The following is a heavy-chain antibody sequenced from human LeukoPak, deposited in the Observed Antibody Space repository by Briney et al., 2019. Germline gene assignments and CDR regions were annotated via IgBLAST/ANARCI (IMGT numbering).Heavy chain of an antibody. D-gene: IGHD3-22*01. CDR2: IGGGGGRT. CDR3: AKEYYYDSSGYYHGRDAFDI. J-gene: IGHJ3*02. CDR1: GFTFSSYG. Sequence: GGSLRLSCAASGFTFSSYGLSWVRQAPGKGLDWVSAIGGGGGRTYYADSVKGRFTISRDNSKNTLYVQMNSLRAEDTAVYYCAKEYYYDSSGYYHGRDAFDIWGQGTMVTVSS. V-gene: IGHV3-23*01.